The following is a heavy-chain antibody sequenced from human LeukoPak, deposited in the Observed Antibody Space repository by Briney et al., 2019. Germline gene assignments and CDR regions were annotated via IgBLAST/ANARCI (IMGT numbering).Heavy chain of an antibody. CDR3: ATDYWGSFDY. J-gene: IGHJ4*02. V-gene: IGHV3-23*01. D-gene: IGHD7-27*01. Sequence: GGSLRLSCAASGFTFSSYAMYWVRQAPGKGLECVSLISNSGDSTKYADSVKGRFTISRDNSKNTLYLQMNSLRAEDTAIYYCATDYWGSFDYWGQGTLVTVSS. CDR1: GFTFSSYA. CDR2: ISNSGDST.